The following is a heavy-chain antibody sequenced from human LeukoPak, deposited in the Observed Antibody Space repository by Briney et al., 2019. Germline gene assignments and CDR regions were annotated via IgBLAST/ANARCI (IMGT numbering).Heavy chain of an antibody. J-gene: IGHJ4*02. CDR3: ARGAYSFLQY. D-gene: IGHD2-21*01. CDR1: RFTFSGYP. V-gene: IGHV3-30-3*01. CDR2: ISYDGSNK. Sequence: GGSLRLSCAASRFTFSGYPIHWVRQAPGEGLEWVAVISYDGSNKYYADSVKGRFTISRDNSKNTLYLQMNSLRAEDTAVYYCARGAYSFLQYWGQGTLVTVSS.